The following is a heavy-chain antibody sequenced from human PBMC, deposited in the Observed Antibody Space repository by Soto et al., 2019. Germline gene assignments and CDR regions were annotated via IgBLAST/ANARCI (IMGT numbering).Heavy chain of an antibody. CDR1: GFTFSSYA. V-gene: IGHV3-23*01. Sequence: GGSLRLSCAASGFTFSSYAMSWVRQAPGKGLEWVSAISGSGGSTYYADSVKGRFTISRDNSKNTLYLQMNSLRAEDTAVYYCAKSYDFWSGSVPPGDYWGQGTLVTVSS. J-gene: IGHJ4*02. CDR3: AKSYDFWSGSVPPGDY. CDR2: ISGSGGST. D-gene: IGHD3-3*01.